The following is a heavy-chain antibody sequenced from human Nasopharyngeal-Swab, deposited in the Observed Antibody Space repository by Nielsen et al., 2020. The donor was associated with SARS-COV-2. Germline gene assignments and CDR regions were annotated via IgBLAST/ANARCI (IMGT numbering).Heavy chain of an antibody. V-gene: IGHV1-2*06. D-gene: IGHD4-23*01. CDR1: GYTFTGYY. Sequence: ASVKVSCKAYGYTFTGYYMHWVRQAPGQGLEWMGRINPNSGGTNYAQKFQGRVTMTRDTSISTAYMELSRLRSDDTAVYYCARDSARYPGGMDVWGQGTLVTVSS. J-gene: IGHJ4*02. CDR3: ARDSARYPGGMDV. CDR2: INPNSGGT.